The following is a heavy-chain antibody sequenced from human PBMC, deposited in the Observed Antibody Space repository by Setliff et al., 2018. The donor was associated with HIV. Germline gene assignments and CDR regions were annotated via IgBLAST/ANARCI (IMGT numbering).Heavy chain of an antibody. CDR1: GFTFSIYE. J-gene: IGHJ4*02. V-gene: IGHV3-48*03. CDR2: TTASGSKI. D-gene: IGHD1-26*01. Sequence: PGGSLRLSCAASGFTFSIYEVNWVRQAPGKGLEWVSYTTASGSKIYYADSVKGRFTISRDNAKNSLYLQMNSLRADDTAIYYCARDDPAGGIDYWGQGTLVTVSS. CDR3: ARDDPAGGIDY.